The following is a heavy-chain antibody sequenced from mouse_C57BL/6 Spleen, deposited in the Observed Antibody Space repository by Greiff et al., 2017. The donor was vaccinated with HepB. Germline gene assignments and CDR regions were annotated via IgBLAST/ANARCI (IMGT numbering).Heavy chain of an antibody. CDR3: ARRDYGCSWGWFAY. CDR1: GYTFTGYW. D-gene: IGHD1-1*01. V-gene: IGHV1-9*01. Sequence: QVQLQQSGAELMKPGASVKLSCKASGYTFTGYWIEWVKQRPGHGLEWIGEIFPGSGSTNYNEKFKGKATFTADTSSNTSYMQLSSLTTEDSDIYYCARRDYGCSWGWFAYWGQGTLVTVSA. J-gene: IGHJ3*01. CDR2: IFPGSGST.